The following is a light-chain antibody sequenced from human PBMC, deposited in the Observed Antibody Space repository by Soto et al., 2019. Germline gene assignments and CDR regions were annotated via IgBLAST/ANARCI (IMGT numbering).Light chain of an antibody. CDR1: QSISAW. V-gene: IGKV1-5*03. CDR2: KAS. CDR3: QQYNNNASWT. Sequence: DIQMTQSPSTLSASVGDRDTITCRASQSISAWLAWYQKKPGKAPKLLIYKASTLESGVPSRFSGSGSGTEFTLTISSLQPDDFATYYCQQYNNNASWTFGQGTKVQIK. J-gene: IGKJ1*01.